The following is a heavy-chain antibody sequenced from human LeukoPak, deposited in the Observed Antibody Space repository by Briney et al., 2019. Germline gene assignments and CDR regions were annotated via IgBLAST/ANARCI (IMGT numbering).Heavy chain of an antibody. CDR3: ARVLKAGNSGYYSDY. Sequence: SEILSLTCTVSGASISGYYWGWSRQPPGKGLECIGYIHFSGSTYYNPYLKSRITISVDTSKNQFSLKVSSVTATDTALYYCARVLKAGNSGYYSDYWGPDINGPVSS. CDR2: IHFSGST. D-gene: IGHD3-10*01. CDR1: GASISGYY. V-gene: IGHV4-59*01. J-gene: IGHJ4*02.